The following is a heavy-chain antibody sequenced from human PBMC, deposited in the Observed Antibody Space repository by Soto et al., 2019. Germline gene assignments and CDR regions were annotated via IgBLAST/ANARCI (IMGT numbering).Heavy chain of an antibody. CDR3: ARLNPWWKQVFNYKYYMDV. Sequence: GESLKISCEASGYSFSNYWIAWVRQMPGKGLEWMGVIYPGDSDTTYSPSFQGQVTISVDTSISTAYLQWSNLRASDTAMYYCARLNPWWKQVFNYKYYMDVWGQGTTVTVSS. D-gene: IGHD5-18*01. CDR1: GYSFSNYW. J-gene: IGHJ6*03. CDR2: IYPGDSDT. V-gene: IGHV5-51*01.